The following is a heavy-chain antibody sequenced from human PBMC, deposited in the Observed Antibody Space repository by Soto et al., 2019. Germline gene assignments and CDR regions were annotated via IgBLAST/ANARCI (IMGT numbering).Heavy chain of an antibody. CDR2: LYYSWST. CDR3: ARGLSVTLFDN. Sequence: QVQLQESGPGLVKPSQPLSLTCTVSGGSISTGGYYWTWIRQHPGKGLEWIGYLYYSWSTYYNPSLKSRVTISVDTSKNQFSLELSFVTSADTAVYYFARGLSVTLFDNWGQGTLVTVSS. D-gene: IGHD4-17*01. V-gene: IGHV4-31*03. CDR1: GGSISTGGYY. J-gene: IGHJ4*02.